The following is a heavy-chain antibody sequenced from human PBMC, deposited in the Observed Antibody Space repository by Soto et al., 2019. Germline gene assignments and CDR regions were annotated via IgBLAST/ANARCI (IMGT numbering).Heavy chain of an antibody. V-gene: IGHV5-10-1*01. Sequence: PGESLKISCKGSGYSFTSYWISWVRQMPGKGLEWMGKIDPSDSYTNYSPSFQGHVTISADKSISTAFLQWSSLKASDTAMYYCARQGGDTAMVTLQDYYYYYGMDVWGQGTTVTVSS. CDR2: IDPSDSYT. J-gene: IGHJ6*02. D-gene: IGHD5-18*01. CDR1: GYSFTSYW. CDR3: ARQGGDTAMVTLQDYYYYYGMDV.